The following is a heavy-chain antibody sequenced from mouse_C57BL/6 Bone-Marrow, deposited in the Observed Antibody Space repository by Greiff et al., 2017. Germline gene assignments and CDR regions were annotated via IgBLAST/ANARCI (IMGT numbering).Heavy chain of an antibody. V-gene: IGHV14-4*01. J-gene: IGHJ4*01. D-gene: IGHD2-3*01. CDR2: IDPENGDT. Sequence: VHVKQSGAELVRPGASVKLSCTASGFNIKDDYMHWVKQRPEQGLEWIGWIDPENGDTEYASKFQGKATITVDTSSNTAYLQLSSLTSEDTAVYYCTRLSIAVDYWGQGTSVTVSS. CDR3: TRLSIAVDY. CDR1: GFNIKDDY.